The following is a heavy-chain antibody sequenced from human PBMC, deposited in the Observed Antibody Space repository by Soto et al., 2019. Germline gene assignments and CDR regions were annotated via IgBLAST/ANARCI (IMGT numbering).Heavy chain of an antibody. CDR2: INPSDGGT. CDR1: GYTFTRNH. V-gene: IGHV1-46*01. D-gene: IGHD2-2*01. J-gene: IGHJ4*02. CDR3: ATVDYQCRDR. Sequence: QVQLVQSGAEVKKPGASVKVSCEGSGYTFTRNHVHWVRQAPGQGLEWMGVINPSDGGTTYAQKFLGRVPMTRDTSASTVYLELSSLRSEDTAVYFCATVDYQCRDRWGQGTLVTVSS.